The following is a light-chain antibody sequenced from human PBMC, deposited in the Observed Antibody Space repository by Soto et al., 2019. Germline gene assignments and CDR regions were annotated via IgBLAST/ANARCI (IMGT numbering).Light chain of an antibody. Sequence: QSVLTQPPSASGTPGQRVTISCSGSSSNIGSNYVYWYQQLPGTAPKLLIYSNNQRPSGVPDRFSGSKSGTSDSLAISGLRSEDEADYYCAAWDDSMSGDVFGNGTKVTVL. CDR3: AAWDDSMSGDV. CDR1: SSNIGSNY. V-gene: IGLV1-47*02. CDR2: SNN. J-gene: IGLJ1*01.